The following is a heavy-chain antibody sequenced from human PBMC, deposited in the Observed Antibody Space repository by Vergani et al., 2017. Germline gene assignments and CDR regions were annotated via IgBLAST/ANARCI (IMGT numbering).Heavy chain of an antibody. CDR1: GGSISSYY. D-gene: IGHD1-26*01. CDR3: ARDRSGATIFDY. CDR2: IYYSGST. J-gene: IGHJ4*02. Sequence: QVQLQESGPGLVKPSETLSLTCTVSGGSISSYYWSWIRQPPGKGLEWIGYIYYSGSTNYNPSLKSRVTISVDTSKNQFSRKLSFVTAADTAVYYCARDRSGATIFDYWGQGTLGTVSS. V-gene: IGHV4-59*01.